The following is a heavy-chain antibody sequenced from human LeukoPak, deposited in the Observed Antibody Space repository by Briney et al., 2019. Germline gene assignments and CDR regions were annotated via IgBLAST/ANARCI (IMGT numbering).Heavy chain of an antibody. CDR2: IRSNSDGGTA. CDR1: GIPFTDAW. D-gene: IGHD3-10*01. J-gene: IGHJ4*02. Sequence: PGGSLRLSCAASGIPFTDAWMSLVRQAPGKGLEWVGRIRSNSDGGTADYAAPVKGRFTFSRDDSKNTLYLQMNSLKTEDTAVYYCTTDRGALTSWGQGTLVTVSS. CDR3: TTDRGALTS. V-gene: IGHV3-15*01.